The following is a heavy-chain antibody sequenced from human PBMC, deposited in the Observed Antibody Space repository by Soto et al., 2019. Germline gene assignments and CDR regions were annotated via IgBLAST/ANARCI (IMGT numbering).Heavy chain of an antibody. D-gene: IGHD6-19*01. V-gene: IGHV4-39*01. CDR2: IFYSGST. CDR1: GGSITTRDFS. Sequence: SEALSLTCTVSGGSITTRDFSWVWVRQAPGKGLEWIGSIFYSGSTYYNPSLKSRVTISVDTSKNQFFLSLSSVTAPGTAVYYCGGSGWYIALGYWGQGTLVTAS. CDR3: GGSGWYIALGY. J-gene: IGHJ4*02.